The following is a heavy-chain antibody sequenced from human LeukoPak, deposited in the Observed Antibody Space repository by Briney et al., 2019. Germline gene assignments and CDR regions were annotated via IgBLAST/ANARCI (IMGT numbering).Heavy chain of an antibody. CDR1: GFTVSSNY. Sequence: GGSLRLSCAASGFTVSSNYMSWVRQAPGKGLEWVSFINSRGSTIYYVDSVKGRFTISRDNAKNSLYLQTNSLRAEDTAVYYCVRDHSGWSLDPWGQGTLVSVSS. D-gene: IGHD6-19*01. V-gene: IGHV3-11*04. CDR2: INSRGSTI. J-gene: IGHJ5*02. CDR3: VRDHSGWSLDP.